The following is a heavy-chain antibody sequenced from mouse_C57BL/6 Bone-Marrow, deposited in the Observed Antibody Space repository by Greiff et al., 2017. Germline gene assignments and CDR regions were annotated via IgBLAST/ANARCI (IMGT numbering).Heavy chain of an antibody. Sequence: QVQLQQSGPELVKPGASVKISCKASGYTFTDYYINWVKQSPGQGLEWIGCIFPGSGSTCYNEKFKGKATLPVDKSSSTAYMLLRSLTSEDSAVXVCARDDTAVVGGYFDVWGTGTTVTVSS. CDR2: IFPGSGST. D-gene: IGHD1-1*01. CDR3: ARDDTAVVGGYFDV. V-gene: IGHV1-75*01. CDR1: GYTFTDYY. J-gene: IGHJ1*03.